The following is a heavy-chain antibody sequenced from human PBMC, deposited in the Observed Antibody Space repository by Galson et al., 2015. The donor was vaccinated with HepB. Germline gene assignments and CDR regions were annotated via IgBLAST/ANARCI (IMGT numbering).Heavy chain of an antibody. CDR1: GFSLSTSGVG. CDR2: IYWDDDK. Sequence: PALVKPTQTLTLTCTFSGFSLSTSGVGVGWIRQPPGKALEWLALIYWDDDKRYSPSLKSRLTITKDTSKNQVVLTMTNMDPVDTATYYCARIPTTWDAFDIWGQGTMVTVSS. D-gene: IGHD4-17*01. V-gene: IGHV2-5*02. J-gene: IGHJ3*02. CDR3: ARIPTTWDAFDI.